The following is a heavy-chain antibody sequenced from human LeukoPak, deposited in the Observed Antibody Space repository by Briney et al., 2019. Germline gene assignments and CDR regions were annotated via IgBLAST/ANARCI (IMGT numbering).Heavy chain of an antibody. J-gene: IGHJ3*02. Sequence: ASVKVSCKASGYTFTDYYMHWVRQAPGQGLEWMGWINPNSGGTNYAQKFQGRVTLTRDTSITTAYMELCRLTSDDTAVYYCARDGAFDIWGQGTMVTVSS. CDR2: INPNSGGT. V-gene: IGHV1-2*02. CDR1: GYTFTDYY. CDR3: ARDGAFDI.